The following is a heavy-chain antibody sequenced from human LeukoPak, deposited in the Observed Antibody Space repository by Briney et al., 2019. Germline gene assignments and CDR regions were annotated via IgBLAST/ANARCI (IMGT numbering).Heavy chain of an antibody. Sequence: SETLSLTCTVSGGSISSGGYYWSWIRQPPGKGLEWIGYIYHSGSTYYNPSLKSRVTISVDRSKNQFSLKLSSVTAADTAVYYCARGLQYYFDYWGQGTLVTVSS. CDR1: GGSISSGGYY. J-gene: IGHJ4*02. CDR2: IYHSGST. V-gene: IGHV4-30-2*01. CDR3: ARGLQYYFDY. D-gene: IGHD3-16*01.